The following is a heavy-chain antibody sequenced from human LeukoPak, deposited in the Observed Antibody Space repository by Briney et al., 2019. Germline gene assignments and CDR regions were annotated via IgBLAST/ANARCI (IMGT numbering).Heavy chain of an antibody. Sequence: GGSLRLSCAASGFTLSSQDMNWVRQAPGKGLEWVALLRNDGRNKYYAGSVEGRFTISRDNAKNTLYLQMNSLGAEDTAVYYCARDLKFLTPLDYWGQGTLVTVS. D-gene: IGHD2/OR15-2a*01. CDR1: GFTLSSQD. J-gene: IGHJ4*02. CDR3: ARDLKFLTPLDY. V-gene: IGHV3-30*02. CDR2: LRNDGRNK.